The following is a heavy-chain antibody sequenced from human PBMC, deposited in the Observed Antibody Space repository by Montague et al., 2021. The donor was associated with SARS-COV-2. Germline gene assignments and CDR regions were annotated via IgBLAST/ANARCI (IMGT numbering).Heavy chain of an antibody. D-gene: IGHD3-10*01. CDR1: AGSISTNSYY. J-gene: IGHJ5*02. CDR2: ISYSGST. CDR3: ARLWDFYGSGSYKNSWFDP. V-gene: IGHV4-39*02. Sequence: SETLSLTCTVSAGSISTNSYYWAWIRQPPGKGLEWIGSISYSGSTYFNPSLESRLTMSVDTSKNHFSLKLSSVTAADTAVYDCARLWDFYGSGSYKNSWFDPWGQGTRVTVSS.